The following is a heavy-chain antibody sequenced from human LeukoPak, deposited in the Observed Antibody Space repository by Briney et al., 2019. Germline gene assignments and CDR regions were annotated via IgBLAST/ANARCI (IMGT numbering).Heavy chain of an antibody. CDR1: GGPFSSYA. Sequence: EASVKVSCKASGGPFSSYAISWVRQAPGQGLEWMGGIIPIFGTANYAQKFQGRVTITADESTSTAYMELSSLRSEDTAVYHCAMSQEDCSGGSCYQYYFDYWGQGTLVTVSS. CDR3: AMSQEDCSGGSCYQYYFDY. D-gene: IGHD2-15*01. V-gene: IGHV1-69*13. J-gene: IGHJ4*02. CDR2: IIPIFGTA.